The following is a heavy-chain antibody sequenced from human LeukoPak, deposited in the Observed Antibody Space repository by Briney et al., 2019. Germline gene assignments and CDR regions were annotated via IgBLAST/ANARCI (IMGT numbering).Heavy chain of an antibody. V-gene: IGHV1-69*04. CDR3: ARDERGYSYGNDY. CDR2: IIPILGIA. J-gene: IGHJ4*02. CDR1: GGTFSSYA. Sequence: SVKVSCKASGGTFSSYAISWVRQAPGQGLEWMGRIIPILGIANYAQKFQGRVTITADKSTSTAYMELSSLRSEDTAVYYCARDERGYSYGNDYWGQGTLVTVSS. D-gene: IGHD5-18*01.